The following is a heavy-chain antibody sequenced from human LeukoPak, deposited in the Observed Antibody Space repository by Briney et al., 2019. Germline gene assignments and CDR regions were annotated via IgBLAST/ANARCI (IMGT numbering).Heavy chain of an antibody. CDR1: GYTFTGYY. CDR3: TSDQGPSGWYYYFDY. J-gene: IGHJ4*02. Sequence: EASVKVSCKASGYTFTGYYIHWVRQAPGQGLEWMRWINPNSGGTNYAQMSQGRVTMTRDTTISTAYMELSRLRSDDTAVYYCTSDQGPSGWYYYFDYWGQGTLVTVSS. D-gene: IGHD6-19*01. V-gene: IGHV1-2*02. CDR2: INPNSGGT.